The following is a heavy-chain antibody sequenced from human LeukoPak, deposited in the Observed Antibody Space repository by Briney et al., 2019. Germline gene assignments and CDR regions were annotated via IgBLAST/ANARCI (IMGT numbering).Heavy chain of an antibody. Sequence: PGGSLRLSCAASGYTFSSYSMNWVRQAPGKGLEWVSSISSSSSYIYYADSVKGRFTISRDNSKNTLYLQMSSLRAEDTAVYYCATRLLVRAMAFDIWGQGTMVTVSS. CDR1: GYTFSSYS. J-gene: IGHJ3*02. CDR2: ISSSSSYI. V-gene: IGHV3-21*04. D-gene: IGHD2-15*01. CDR3: ATRLLVRAMAFDI.